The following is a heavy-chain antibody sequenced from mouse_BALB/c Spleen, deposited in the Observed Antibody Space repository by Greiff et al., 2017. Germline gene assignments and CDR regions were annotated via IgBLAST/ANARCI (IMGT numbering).Heavy chain of an antibody. Sequence: ESGPGLVKPSQSLSLTCSVTGYSITSGYYWNWIRQFPGNKLEWMGYISYDGSNNYNPSLKNRISITRDTSKNQFFLKLNSVTTEDTATYYCARGGNGNYDWGQGTLVTVSA. V-gene: IGHV3-6*02. CDR3: ARGGNGNYD. J-gene: IGHJ3*01. D-gene: IGHD2-1*01. CDR2: ISYDGSN. CDR1: GYSITSGYY.